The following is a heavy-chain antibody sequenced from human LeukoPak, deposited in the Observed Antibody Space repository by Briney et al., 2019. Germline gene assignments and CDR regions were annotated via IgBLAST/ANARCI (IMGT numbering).Heavy chain of an antibody. J-gene: IGHJ6*03. CDR3: ARLKDHYYMDV. V-gene: IGHV5-51*01. CDR1: GYNFTNYW. CDR2: IYPGDSDT. Sequence: GESLKISCKGSGYNFTNYWIGWVRQMPGKGLEWMGIIYPGDSDTTYSPTFQGRVTISADKSTNTAYLQWSSLKASDTAMYYCARLKDHYYMDVWGKGTTVTVSS.